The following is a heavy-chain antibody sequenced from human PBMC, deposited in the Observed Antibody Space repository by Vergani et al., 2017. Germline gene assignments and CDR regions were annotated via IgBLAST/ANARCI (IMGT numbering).Heavy chain of an antibody. CDR3: VTIDYGDTGYFDL. V-gene: IGHV3-7*01. CDR1: GFTFSSYA. D-gene: IGHD4-17*01. Sequence: EVQLLESGGSLVQPGGSLRLSCAASGFTFSSYAMSWVRQAPGKGLEWVANIKQDGSEKYYVDSVKGRFTISRDNAKNSLYLQMKSLRAEDTAVYYCVTIDYGDTGYFDLWGRGTLVTVSS. J-gene: IGHJ2*01. CDR2: IKQDGSEK.